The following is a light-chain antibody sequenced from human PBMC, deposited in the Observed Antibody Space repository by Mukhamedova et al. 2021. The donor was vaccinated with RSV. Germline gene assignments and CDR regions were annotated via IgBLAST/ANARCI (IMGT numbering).Light chain of an antibody. V-gene: IGKV1-17*01. CDR3: LQHSSNPFT. CDR2: AAS. J-gene: IGKJ5*01. Sequence: WYQRRVHGKAPKRLIYAASSLLSGVPSRFSGSGSGTEFTLTISSLQPEDFAXYYCLQHSSNPFTFGQGTRLEIK.